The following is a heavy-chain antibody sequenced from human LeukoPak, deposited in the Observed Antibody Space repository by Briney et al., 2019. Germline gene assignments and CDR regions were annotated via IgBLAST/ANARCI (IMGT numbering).Heavy chain of an antibody. Sequence: SETLSLTCTVSGGSIGTYYWSWIRQPPGKGLEWIGYIYYNGYTDYNPSLKSRVTISIHTSKNQFSLNLSSVTAADTAVYYCARDSVVVRDFDYWGQGTLVTVSS. CDR2: IYYNGYT. V-gene: IGHV4-59*01. CDR3: ARDSVVVRDFDY. J-gene: IGHJ4*02. D-gene: IGHD3-22*01. CDR1: GGSIGTYY.